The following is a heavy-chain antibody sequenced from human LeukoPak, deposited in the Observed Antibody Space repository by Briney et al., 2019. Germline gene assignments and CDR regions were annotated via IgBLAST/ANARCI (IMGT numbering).Heavy chain of an antibody. V-gene: IGHV4-34*01. Sequence: SATLSLTWAVYGGSFSGYYWSWIRQPPGKGLEWIGEINHSGRTNYHPPLKSRVTISVETSKNQFSLKLSSVTAADTAVYYCAVVTTIVVVTDGRLENWFYPWGQGTLVTVSS. J-gene: IGHJ5*02. CDR1: GGSFSGYY. D-gene: IGHD3-22*01. CDR3: AVVTTIVVVTDGRLENWFYP. CDR2: INHSGRT.